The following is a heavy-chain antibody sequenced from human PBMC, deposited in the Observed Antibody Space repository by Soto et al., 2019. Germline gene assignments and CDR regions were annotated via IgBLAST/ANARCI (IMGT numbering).Heavy chain of an antibody. CDR3: AKDPVEYNGLGYFDY. CDR2: ISGSGGST. D-gene: IGHD1-1*01. V-gene: IGHV3-23*01. CDR1: GFTFSSYA. J-gene: IGHJ4*02. Sequence: GGSLRLSCAASGFTFSSYAMSWVRQAPGKGLEWVSAISGSGGSTYYADSVKGRFTISRDNSKNTLYLQMNSLRAEDTAVYYCAKDPVEYNGLGYFDYWGQGTLVTVSS.